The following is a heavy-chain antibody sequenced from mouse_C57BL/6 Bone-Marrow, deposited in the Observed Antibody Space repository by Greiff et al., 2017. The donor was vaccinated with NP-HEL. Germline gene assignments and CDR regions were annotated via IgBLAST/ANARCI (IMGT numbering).Heavy chain of an antibody. J-gene: IGHJ3*01. D-gene: IGHD2-3*01. CDR2: INPSSGYT. V-gene: IGHV1-7*01. CDR1: GYTFTSYW. Sequence: VKLMESGAELAKPGASVKLSCKASGYTFTSYWMHWVKQRPGQGLEWIGYINPSSGYTKYNQKFKDKATLTADKSSSTAYMQLSSLTYEDSAVYYCSYGYYVTWFAYWGQGTLVTVSA. CDR3: SYGYYVTWFAY.